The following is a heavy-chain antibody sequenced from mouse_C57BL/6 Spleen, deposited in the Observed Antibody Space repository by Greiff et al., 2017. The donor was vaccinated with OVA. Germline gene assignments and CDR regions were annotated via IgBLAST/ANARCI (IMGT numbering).Heavy chain of an antibody. J-gene: IGHJ2*01. D-gene: IGHD2-4*01. CDR1: GYTFTSYW. CDR2: IDPSDSET. CDR3: ARGGLRRGLDY. V-gene: IGHV1-52*01. Sequence: QVQLQQPGAELVRPGSSVKLSCKASGYTFTSYWMHWVKQRPIQGLEWIGNIDPSDSETPYTQKFKDKATLTVDKSSSTAYMQLSSLTSEDSADYYCARGGLRRGLDYWGKGTTLTVSS.